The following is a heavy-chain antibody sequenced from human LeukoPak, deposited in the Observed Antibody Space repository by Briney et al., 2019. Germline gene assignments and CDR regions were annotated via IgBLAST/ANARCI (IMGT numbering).Heavy chain of an antibody. V-gene: IGHV4-59*08. Sequence: SETLSLTCTVSGGSISSYYWSWIRQPPGKGLEWIGYIYYSGSTNYNTSLKSRVTISVDTSKNQFSLKLSSVTAADTAVYYCARYLRGDDYGDSRGNYFDYWGQGTLVTVSS. CDR2: IYYSGST. CDR3: ARYLRGDDYGDSRGNYFDY. J-gene: IGHJ4*02. D-gene: IGHD4-17*01. CDR1: GGSISSYY.